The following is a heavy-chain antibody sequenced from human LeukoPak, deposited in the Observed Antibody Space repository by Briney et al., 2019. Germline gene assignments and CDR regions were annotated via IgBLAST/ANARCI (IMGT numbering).Heavy chain of an antibody. J-gene: IGHJ4*02. D-gene: IGHD3-22*01. CDR1: GGSISNYY. CDR3: ARNADDSSSYPYFDY. V-gene: IGHV4-59*01. CDR2: IYHSGST. Sequence: PSETLSLTCTVSGGSISNYYWSWIWQPPGKELEWIGYIYHSGSTNSNPSLKSRVTISQDTSKNQFSLKLSSVTAADTAVYYCARNADDSSSYPYFDYWGQGTLVTVSS.